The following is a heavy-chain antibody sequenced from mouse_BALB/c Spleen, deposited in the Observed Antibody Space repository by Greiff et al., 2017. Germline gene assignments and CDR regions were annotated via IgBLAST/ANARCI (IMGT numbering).Heavy chain of an antibody. CDR2: IYYSGTI. V-gene: IGHV3-5*02. J-gene: IGHJ3*01. Sequence: VQLQQSGPGLVKPSQTVSLTCTVTGISITTGNYRWSWIRQFPGNKLEWIGYIYYSGTITYNPSLTSRTTITRDTSKNQFFLEMNSLTAKDTATYYCARGDGSYAWFAYWGQGTLVTVSA. CDR1: GISITTGNYR. CDR3: ARGDGSYAWFAY. D-gene: IGHD2-3*01.